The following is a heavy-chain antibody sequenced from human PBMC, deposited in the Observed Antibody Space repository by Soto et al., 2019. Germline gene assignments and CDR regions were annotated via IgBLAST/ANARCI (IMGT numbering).Heavy chain of an antibody. J-gene: IGHJ4*02. D-gene: IGHD6-13*01. V-gene: IGHV3-21*01. CDR1: GFTFSSYS. CDR3: AREGVSIAAADY. CDR2: ISSSSSYI. Sequence: PGGSLRLSCAASGFTFSSYSMNWVRQAPGKGLEWVSSISSSSSYIYYADSVKGRFTISRDNAKNSLYLQMNSLRAEDTAVYYCAREGVSIAAADYWGQGTLVTVSS.